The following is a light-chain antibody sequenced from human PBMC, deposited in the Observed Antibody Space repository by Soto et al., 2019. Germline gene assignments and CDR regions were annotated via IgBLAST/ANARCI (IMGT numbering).Light chain of an antibody. V-gene: IGLV2-14*01. CDR2: EVS. Sequence: QSVLTQPASVSGSPGQSITICCTGASRDVGGYNYVSWYQQHPGKAPKLMIYEVSNRPSGVSNRFSGSKSGNTASLTISGLQAEDEADYYCSSYTCSSTLYVFGTGTKVTVL. CDR1: SRDVGGYNY. J-gene: IGLJ1*01. CDR3: SSYTCSSTLYV.